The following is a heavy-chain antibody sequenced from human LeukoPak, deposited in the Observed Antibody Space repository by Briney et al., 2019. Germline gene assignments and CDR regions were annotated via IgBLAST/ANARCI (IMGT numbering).Heavy chain of an antibody. CDR3: TKGQLWASGRAFDI. D-gene: IGHD3-16*01. J-gene: IGHJ3*02. CDR1: GFTFSSYW. CDR2: IKPDGSEK. Sequence: PGGSLRLSCAAAGFTFSSYWISWVRQAPGKEPEWVAKIKPDGSEKYYVDSVKGRFTISRDNAKNTLYLQMNNLRPEDTAVYYCTKGQLWASGRAFDIWGQGTMVTVSS. V-gene: IGHV3-7*01.